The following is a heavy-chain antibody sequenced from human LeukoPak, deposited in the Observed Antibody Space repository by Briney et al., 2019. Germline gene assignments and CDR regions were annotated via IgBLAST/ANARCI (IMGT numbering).Heavy chain of an antibody. Sequence: PSETLSLTCTVSGDSISSYYWSWIRQPPGKGLEWIGYIYYSGSTNYNPSLKSRVTISVDTSKNQFSLKLSSVTAADTAVYYCARFGSGWYYFDYWGQGTLVTVSS. CDR2: IYYSGST. V-gene: IGHV4-59*12. CDR1: GDSISSYY. CDR3: ARFGSGWYYFDY. D-gene: IGHD6-19*01. J-gene: IGHJ4*02.